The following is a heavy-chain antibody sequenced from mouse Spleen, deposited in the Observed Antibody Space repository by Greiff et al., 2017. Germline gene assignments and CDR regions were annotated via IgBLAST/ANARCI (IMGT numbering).Heavy chain of an antibody. Sequence: VQLQQSGVELVKPGASVKLSCKASGYTFTSYWMHWVKQRPGQGLEWIGEINPSNGRTNYNEKFKSKATLTVDKSSSTAYMQLSSLTSEDSAVYYCARERAYYGGWFAYWGQGTLVTVSA. V-gene: IGHV1S81*02. CDR1: GYTFTSYW. CDR2: INPSNGRT. D-gene: IGHD2-10*01. J-gene: IGHJ3*01. CDR3: ARERAYYGGWFAY.